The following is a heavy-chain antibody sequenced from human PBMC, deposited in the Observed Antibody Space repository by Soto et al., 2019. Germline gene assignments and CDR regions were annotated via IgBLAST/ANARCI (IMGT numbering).Heavy chain of an antibody. V-gene: IGHV3-53*01. CDR2: IYSGGST. CDR3: ARDRVESGYPEYFQH. J-gene: IGHJ1*01. Sequence: EVPLVESGGGLIQPGGSLRLSFAASGFTVSSNYMSWLRQAPGKGLEWVSVIYSGGSTYYADSVKGRFTISRDNSKNTLYLQMNSLRAEDTAVYYCARDRVESGYPEYFQHWGQGTLVTVSS. CDR1: GFTVSSNY. D-gene: IGHD3-22*01.